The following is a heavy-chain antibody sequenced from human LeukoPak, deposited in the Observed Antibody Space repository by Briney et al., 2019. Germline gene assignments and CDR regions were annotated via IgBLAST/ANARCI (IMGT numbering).Heavy chain of an antibody. J-gene: IGHJ6*03. D-gene: IGHD2-15*01. CDR3: ARSGGPRGVYYYYMDV. CDR2: ISAYNGNT. CDR1: GFTFTRHG. Sequence: ASVKVSCKASGFTFTRHGISWVRQAPGQGLGWMGWISAYNGNTNYAQKLQGRVTMTTDTSTSTAYMELRSLRSDDTAVYYCARSGGPRGVYYYYMDVWGKGTTVTVSS. V-gene: IGHV1-18*01.